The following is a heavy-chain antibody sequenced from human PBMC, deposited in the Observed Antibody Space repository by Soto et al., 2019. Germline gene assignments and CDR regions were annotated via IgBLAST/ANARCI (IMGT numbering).Heavy chain of an antibody. D-gene: IGHD1-26*01. V-gene: IGHV1-24*01. CDR1: GYTLTELS. CDR2: FDPEDGET. J-gene: IGHJ4*02. CDR3: ATRGLSGSYFMAGFDY. Sequence: ASVKVSCKASGYTLTELSMHWVRQAPGKGLEWMGGFDPEDGETIYAQKFQGRVTMTEDTSTDTAYMELSSLRSEDTAVYYCATRGLSGSYFMAGFDYWGQGTLVTVS.